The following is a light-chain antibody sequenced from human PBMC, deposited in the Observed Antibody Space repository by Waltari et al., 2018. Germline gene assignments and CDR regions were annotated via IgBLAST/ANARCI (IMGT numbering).Light chain of an antibody. Sequence: ELVLTQSPATLSLSPGERATLSSRASPTIGSQLAWYQQKPGQAPRLLISDVSNRATGIPVRFSGSGSGTDFTLTISSLEPEDFAVYYCQQRDSWPLTFGQGTKVEI. CDR3: QQRDSWPLT. CDR1: PTIGSQ. J-gene: IGKJ1*01. CDR2: DVS. V-gene: IGKV3-11*01.